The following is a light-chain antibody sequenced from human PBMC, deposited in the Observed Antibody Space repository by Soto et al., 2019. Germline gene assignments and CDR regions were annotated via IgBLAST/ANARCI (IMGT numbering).Light chain of an antibody. CDR3: QVWDSSSYHPV. CDR2: DDR. V-gene: IGLV3-21*02. Sequence: SYELTQPPSVSVAPGQTASITCGGNNIGSKSVHWYQQKPGQAPVLVVYDDRDRPSGIPERFSGSNSGNTATLTISRVEAGDEADYYCQVWDSSSYHPVFGGGTKVTVL. J-gene: IGLJ2*01. CDR1: NIGSKS.